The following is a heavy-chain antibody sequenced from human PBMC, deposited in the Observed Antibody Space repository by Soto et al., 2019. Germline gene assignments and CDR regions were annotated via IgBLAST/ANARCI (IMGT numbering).Heavy chain of an antibody. CDR2: IKQDGSEK. CDR1: GFTFSSYW. CDR3: ARLWFGELSILDV. V-gene: IGHV3-7*03. J-gene: IGHJ6*02. D-gene: IGHD3-10*01. Sequence: GGSLRLSCAASGFTFSSYWMSWVRQAPGKGLEWVANIKQDGSEKYYVDSVKGRFTISRDDAKNPLYLQMNSLRAEDTAVYYCARLWFGELSILDVWGQGTTVTVSS.